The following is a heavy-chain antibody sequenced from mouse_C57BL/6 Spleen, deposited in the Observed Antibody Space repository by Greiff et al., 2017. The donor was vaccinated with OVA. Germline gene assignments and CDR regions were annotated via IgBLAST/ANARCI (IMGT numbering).Heavy chain of an antibody. J-gene: IGHJ1*03. CDR2: IYPGDGDT. D-gene: IGHD1-1*01. Sequence: VQLQQSGPELVKPGASVKISCKASGYAFSRSWMNWVKQRPGKGLEWIGRIYPGDGDTNYNGKFKGKATLTADKSSSTAYMQLSRLTCEDSAVYFCARSHYYGSSYWYFDVWGTGTTVTVSS. CDR3: ARSHYYGSSYWYFDV. V-gene: IGHV1-82*01. CDR1: GYAFSRSW.